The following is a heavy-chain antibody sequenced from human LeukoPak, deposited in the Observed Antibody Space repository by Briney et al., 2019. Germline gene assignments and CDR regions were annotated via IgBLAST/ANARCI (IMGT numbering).Heavy chain of an antibody. V-gene: IGHV3-74*01. CDR3: ARGPLHVVVPAATWFDP. CDR2: INSDGSST. CDR1: GFTFSTYW. D-gene: IGHD2-2*01. Sequence: GGSLRLSRAASGFTFSTYWMHWVRQAPGTGLVWVSLINSDGSSTNYADSVKGRFTISRDNAKNTLYLQMNSLRAEDTAVYYCARGPLHVVVPAATWFDPWGQGILVTVCS. J-gene: IGHJ5*02.